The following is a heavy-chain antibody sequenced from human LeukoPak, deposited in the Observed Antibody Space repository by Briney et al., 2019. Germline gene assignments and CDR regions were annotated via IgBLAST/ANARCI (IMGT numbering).Heavy chain of an antibody. CDR2: IRYDGSNK. J-gene: IGHJ4*02. CDR3: AKTSGGSADY. D-gene: IGHD3-10*01. Sequence: AGSLRLSCAASGFTFSSYGMHWVRQPPGKGLEWVAFIRYDGSNKYYADPVKGRFTISRDNSKNTLYLQMSSLRAEDTAVYYCAKTSGGSADYWGQGTLVTVSS. V-gene: IGHV3-30*02. CDR1: GFTFSSYG.